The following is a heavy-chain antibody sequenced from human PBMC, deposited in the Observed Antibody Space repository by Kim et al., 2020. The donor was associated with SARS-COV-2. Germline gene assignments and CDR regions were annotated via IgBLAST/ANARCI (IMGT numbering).Heavy chain of an antibody. J-gene: IGHJ3*01. Sequence: GGSLRLSCAASGFTFSSYAMSWVRQAPGKGLEWVSGISGSGGSTYYADSAKGRFTISRDNSKNTLYVQMNSLRAEDTAIYYCAAGYSASWNDVFDLWGQGTMVTVSS. V-gene: IGHV3-23*01. CDR3: AAGYSASWNDVFDL. D-gene: IGHD6-13*01. CDR1: GFTFSSYA. CDR2: ISGSGGST.